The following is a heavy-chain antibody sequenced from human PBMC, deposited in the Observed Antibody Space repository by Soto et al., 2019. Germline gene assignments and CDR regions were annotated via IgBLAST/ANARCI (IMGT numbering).Heavy chain of an antibody. V-gene: IGHV4-59*01. CDR1: GGSISSYY. CDR2: IYYSGST. Sequence: SETLSLTCTVSGGSISSYYWTWTRQPTGKGLEWIGYIYYSGSTNYNPSLKSRVTISVDTSKNQFSLKLSSVTAADTAVYYCARVRGYYDSSCSDYFDYWGQGTLVTVSS. CDR3: ARVRGYYDSSCSDYFDY. J-gene: IGHJ4*02. D-gene: IGHD3-22*01.